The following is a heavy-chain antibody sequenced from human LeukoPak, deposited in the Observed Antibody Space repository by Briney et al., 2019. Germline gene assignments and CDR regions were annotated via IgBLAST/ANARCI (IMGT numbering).Heavy chain of an antibody. Sequence: GASVKVSCKISGDTLSQLTIHWVRQAPGEGLEKMGRFDPEYGEKVFAQTFQGRVTMTGDTSTNTAYMELSSLRSEDTAVYYCATGIMIPAGFDYWGQGTLVTVPS. CDR1: GDTLSQLT. V-gene: IGHV1-24*01. CDR3: ATGIMIPAGFDY. CDR2: FDPEYGEK. J-gene: IGHJ4*02. D-gene: IGHD3-16*01.